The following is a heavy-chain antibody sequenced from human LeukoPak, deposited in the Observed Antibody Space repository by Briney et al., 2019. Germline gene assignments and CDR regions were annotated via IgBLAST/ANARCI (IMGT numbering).Heavy chain of an antibody. CDR2: IYHSGST. D-gene: IGHD1-14*01. J-gene: IGHJ3*02. V-gene: IGHV4-30-2*01. CDR3: ARVETTNDAFDI. Sequence: PQTPSLTCAVSGGSISSGGYSWSWIRQPPGKGLEWIGYIYHSGSTYYNPSLKSRVTISVDRSKNQFSLKLSSVTAADTAVYYCARVETTNDAFDIWGQGTMVTVSS. CDR1: GGSISSGGYS.